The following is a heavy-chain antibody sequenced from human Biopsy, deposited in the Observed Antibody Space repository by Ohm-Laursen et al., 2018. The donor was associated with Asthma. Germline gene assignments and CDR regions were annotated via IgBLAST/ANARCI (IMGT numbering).Heavy chain of an antibody. V-gene: IGHV4-59*11. CDR1: GGSIRSHD. CDR2: VSHTGST. CDR3: ARLADCSGGACYSYGWFDP. D-gene: IGHD2-15*01. J-gene: IGHJ5*02. Sequence: GTLSLTCTVSGGSIRSHDWTWIRLPPGKGLEYIGDVSHTGSTNYNPSLKSRVTMSLDTSKSQFSLRLTSVAPADTAVYYCARLADCSGGACYSYGWFDPWGQGTRVTVSS.